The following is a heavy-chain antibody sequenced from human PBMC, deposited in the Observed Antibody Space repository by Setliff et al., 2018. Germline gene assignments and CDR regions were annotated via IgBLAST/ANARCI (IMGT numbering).Heavy chain of an antibody. CDR1: GGTFSSCA. D-gene: IGHD3-22*01. J-gene: IGHJ4*02. V-gene: IGHV1-69*06. Sequence: SVKVSCKASGGTFSSCAISWVRQAPGQGLEWMGRIIPIFGTANYAQKFQGRVTITADKSTSTAYMELSSLRSEDTAVYYCARDRPPYYYDSSGYYYSAGNFDYWGQGTLVTVSS. CDR2: IIPIFGTA. CDR3: ARDRPPYYYDSSGYYYSAGNFDY.